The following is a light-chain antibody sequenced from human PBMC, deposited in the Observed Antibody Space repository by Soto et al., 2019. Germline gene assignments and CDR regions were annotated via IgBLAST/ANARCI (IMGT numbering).Light chain of an antibody. V-gene: IGKV1-39*01. J-gene: IGKJ5*01. Sequence: DIHLTQSQCSLSACVGDRVTLTCRASQAITNNLAWYQQKPGKAPKLLIYKASTLQSGVPSRFSGSGSGTDFTLTISSLQPEDFATYYCQQSYSTPITFGQGTRLEIK. CDR3: QQSYSTPIT. CDR2: KAS. CDR1: QAITNN.